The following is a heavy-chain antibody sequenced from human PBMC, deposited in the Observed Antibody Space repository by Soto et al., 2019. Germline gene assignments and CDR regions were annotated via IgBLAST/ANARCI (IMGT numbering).Heavy chain of an antibody. Sequence: EVQLVETGGGLIRPGESLRLSCAVSGFTVGGSYMSWVRQAPGKGPEWVSIVYSGGTTYVADSVKGRFTISRDISKNTVSLEMNNLSAEDTATYYCARALFAIRGVVFDSWGQGVRVTVSS. J-gene: IGHJ4*02. V-gene: IGHV3-53*02. CDR3: ARALFAIRGVVFDS. CDR1: GFTVGGSY. CDR2: VYSGGTT. D-gene: IGHD3-10*01.